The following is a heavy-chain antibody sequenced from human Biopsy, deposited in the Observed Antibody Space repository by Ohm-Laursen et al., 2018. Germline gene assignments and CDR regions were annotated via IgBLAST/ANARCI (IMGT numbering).Heavy chain of an antibody. Sequence: LVKVSCKAPGGSFSNYGVNWVRQAPGQGLEWLGGNIPILGTGNYAQKFQDRVTVAADTSTSTATMELRSLRSDDTAVYYCATKLTGYFHHWGQGTLVIVSS. CDR2: NIPILGTG. J-gene: IGHJ1*01. CDR1: GGSFSNYG. CDR3: ATKLTGYFHH. V-gene: IGHV1-69*06. D-gene: IGHD3-9*01.